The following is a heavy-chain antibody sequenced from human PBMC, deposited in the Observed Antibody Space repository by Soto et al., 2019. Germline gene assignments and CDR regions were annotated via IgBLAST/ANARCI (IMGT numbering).Heavy chain of an antibody. J-gene: IGHJ4*02. CDR2: ISYDGSNK. CDR3: ANGELN. CDR1: GFTFSSYG. V-gene: IGHV3-30*18. D-gene: IGHD1-7*01. Sequence: QVQLVESGGGVVQPGRSLRLSCAASGFTFSSYGMHWVRQAPGKGLEWVAVISYDGSNKYYADSVKGRFTISRDNSKNTLYLQMNSLRAEDTAVYYCANGELNWGPGTLVTVSS.